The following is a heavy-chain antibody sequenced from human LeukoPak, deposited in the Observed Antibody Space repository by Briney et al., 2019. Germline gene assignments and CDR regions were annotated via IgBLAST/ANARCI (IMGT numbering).Heavy chain of an antibody. D-gene: IGHD3-10*01. CDR3: AKTAHYGSGSYAGYYYYMDV. J-gene: IGHJ6*03. V-gene: IGHV3-33*06. CDR1: GFTFSSYG. Sequence: GGSLRLSXAASGFTFSSYGMHWVRQAPGKGLEWVAVIWYDGSNKYYADSVKGRFTISRDNSKNTLYLQMNSLRAEDTAVYYCAKTAHYGSGSYAGYYYYMDVWGKGTTVTVSS. CDR2: IWYDGSNK.